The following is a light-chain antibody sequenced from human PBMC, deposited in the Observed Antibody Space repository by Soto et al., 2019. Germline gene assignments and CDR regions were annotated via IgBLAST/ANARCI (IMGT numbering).Light chain of an antibody. J-gene: IGKJ1*01. Sequence: IQVTRCPSPLSRSVCYLSTITCRASQTISSWLAWYQQKPGKAPKLLIYTASTLQSGVPSRFSGSGSGTDFTLTISSLQPEDFATYYCQQSNSYSGTFGQGTKVDIK. CDR1: QTISSW. CDR2: TAS. CDR3: QQSNSYSGT. V-gene: IGKV1-5*03.